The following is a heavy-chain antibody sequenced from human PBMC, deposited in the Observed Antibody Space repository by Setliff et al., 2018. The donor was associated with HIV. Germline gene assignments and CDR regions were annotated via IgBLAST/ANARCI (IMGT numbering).Heavy chain of an antibody. CDR1: GASFSSGGYY. CDR3: ARATYTFQFLKWSPDSSLYYYYMDV. CDR2: MSYSGST. J-gene: IGHJ6*03. D-gene: IGHD3-3*01. Sequence: SQTLSLTCNVSGASFSSGGYYWSWIRQHPGKGLEWIGYMSYSGSTFYKSSLKSRVTMSIDTSKNQFSLMLSPVTAADTAVYYCARATYTFQFLKWSPDSSLYYYYMDVWGKGTTVTVSS. V-gene: IGHV4-31*03.